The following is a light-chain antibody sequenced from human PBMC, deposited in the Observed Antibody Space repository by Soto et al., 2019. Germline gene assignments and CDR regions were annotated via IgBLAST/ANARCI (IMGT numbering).Light chain of an antibody. CDR1: QSVSSN. J-gene: IGKJ5*01. CDR3: QQYNYWPPIT. V-gene: IGKV3-15*01. Sequence: EIVMTPSARAICLSXCGGATLAXXXSQSVSSNLAWYQQKPGQAPRLLIYGASTRATGIPARFSGSGSGTEFTLTIGSLQSEDFAVYYCQQYNYWPPITFGQGTRLEIK. CDR2: GAS.